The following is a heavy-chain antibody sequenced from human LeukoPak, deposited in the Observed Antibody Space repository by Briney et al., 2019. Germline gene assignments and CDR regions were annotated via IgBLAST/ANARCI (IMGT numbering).Heavy chain of an antibody. CDR1: GYTFTHFY. CDR2: INPYNGDT. CDR3: ARATPYCSSTSCYKEGLDAFDI. Sequence: ASVKVSCKASGYTFTHFYAHWVRHAPGQGLEWVGSINPYNGDTNYAQKFQGRVTMTRDTSISTASVELSRLRSDDTAVYYCARATPYCSSTSCYKEGLDAFDIWGQGTMVTVSS. J-gene: IGHJ3*02. D-gene: IGHD2-2*02. V-gene: IGHV1-2*02.